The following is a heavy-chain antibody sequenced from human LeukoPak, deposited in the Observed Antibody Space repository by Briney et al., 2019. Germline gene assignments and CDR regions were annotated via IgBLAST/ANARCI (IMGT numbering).Heavy chain of an antibody. CDR3: ARDPLSTNDFDI. V-gene: IGHV4-59*01. CDR1: GGSITNSY. J-gene: IGHJ3*02. CDR2: INYSGSN. D-gene: IGHD1-1*01. Sequence: SETLSLTCTVSGGSITNSYWNWIRQSTGKGLEWIGYINYSGSNNYNPSLKSRVTIPVDTSKIQFSLKLSSVTAADTAVYFCARDPLSTNDFDIWGQGTMVTVSS.